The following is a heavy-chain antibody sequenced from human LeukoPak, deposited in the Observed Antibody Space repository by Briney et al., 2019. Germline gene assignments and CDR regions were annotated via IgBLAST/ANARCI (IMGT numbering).Heavy chain of an antibody. J-gene: IGHJ4*02. D-gene: IGHD5-18*01. V-gene: IGHV7-4-1*02. Sequence: ASVKVSCKASGYTFTNYAMNWVRQAPGQGLEWMGWINTNTGNPTYAQGFTGRFVFSMDTSVTTAYLQISSLKAEDTALYYYAAMVAGTATYWGQGTLVTVSS. CDR1: GYTFTNYA. CDR3: AAMVAGTATY. CDR2: INTNTGNP.